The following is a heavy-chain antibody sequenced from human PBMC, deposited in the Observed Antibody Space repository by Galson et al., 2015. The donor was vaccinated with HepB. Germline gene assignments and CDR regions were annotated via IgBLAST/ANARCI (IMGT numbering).Heavy chain of an antibody. CDR2: IKQDGSAK. V-gene: IGHV3-7*03. CDR1: GFTFSSYW. Sequence: SLRLSCAASGFTFSSYWMSWVRQAPGKGLEWVANIKQDGSAKYYVDSVRGRFTISRDNAENSLYLQMNSLRVEDTAVYFCARVFWLAAAAPAGFDYWGQGTLVTVSS. CDR3: ARVFWLAAAAPAGFDY. J-gene: IGHJ4*02. D-gene: IGHD6-13*01.